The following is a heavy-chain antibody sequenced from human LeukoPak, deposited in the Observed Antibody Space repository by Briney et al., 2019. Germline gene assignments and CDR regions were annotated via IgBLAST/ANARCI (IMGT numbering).Heavy chain of an antibody. Sequence: GGSLRLSCAASGFTFSSYAMHWVRQAPGKVLVWVSRINSDGSSTSYADSVKGRFTISRDNAKNTLYLQMNSLRAEDTAVYYCARDSGVTTASDYWGQGTLVTVSS. CDR1: GFTFSSYA. D-gene: IGHD4-11*01. V-gene: IGHV3-74*01. CDR2: INSDGSST. CDR3: ARDSGVTTASDY. J-gene: IGHJ4*02.